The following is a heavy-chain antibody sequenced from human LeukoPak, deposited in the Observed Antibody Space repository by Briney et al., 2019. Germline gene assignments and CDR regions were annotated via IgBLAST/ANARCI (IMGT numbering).Heavy chain of an antibody. CDR2: ISSSSSYT. CDR3: ARLGWATAPLDY. V-gene: IGHV3-11*06. D-gene: IGHD5-12*01. J-gene: IGHJ4*02. CDR1: GFTFSDYY. Sequence: GGSLRLSCAASGFTFSDYYMSWIRQAPGKGLEWVSYISSSSSYTNYADSVKGRFTISRDNAKNSLYLQMNSLRSEDTAVYYCARLGWATAPLDYWGQGTLVTVSS.